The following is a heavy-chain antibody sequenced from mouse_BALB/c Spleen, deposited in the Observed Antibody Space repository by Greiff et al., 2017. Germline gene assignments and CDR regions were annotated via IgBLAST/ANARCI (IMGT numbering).Heavy chain of an antibody. V-gene: IGHV1S135*01. J-gene: IGHJ4*01. D-gene: IGHD1-1*01. Sequence: VQLKESGPELVKPGASVKVSCKASGYSFTDYNMYWVKQSHGKSLEWIGYIDPYNGGTSYNQKFKGKATLTVDKSSSTAFMHLHSLTSEDSAVYYCARRGYYGSSAYAMDYWGQGTSVTVSS. CDR1: GYSFTDYN. CDR2: IDPYNGGT. CDR3: ARRGYYGSSAYAMDY.